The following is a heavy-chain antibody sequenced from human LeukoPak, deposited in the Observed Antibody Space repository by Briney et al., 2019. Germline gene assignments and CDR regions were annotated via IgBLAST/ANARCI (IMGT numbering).Heavy chain of an antibody. J-gene: IGHJ4*02. Sequence: GGSLRLSCAASGFTFSNYAMTWVRPAPGKGREWVSTIRGGGNSRYYADAVRRRFPISRHDSKSTLYLQMNSLRAEDTAVYYCAKSPDNCTNGVCYTLHYFDYWGQGTRVTVSS. CDR1: GFTFSNYA. D-gene: IGHD2-8*01. CDR2: IRGGGNSR. V-gene: IGHV3-23*01. CDR3: AKSPDNCTNGVCYTLHYFDY.